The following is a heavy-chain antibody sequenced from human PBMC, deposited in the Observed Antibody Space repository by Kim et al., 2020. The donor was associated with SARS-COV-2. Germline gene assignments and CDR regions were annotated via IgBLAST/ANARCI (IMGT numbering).Heavy chain of an antibody. J-gene: IGHJ4*02. V-gene: IGHV7-4-1*02. CDR2: IDTNTGNP. D-gene: IGHD3-22*01. CDR1: GYTFTSYA. Sequence: ASVKVSCKASGYTFTSYAMNWVRQAPGQGLEWMGWIDTNTGNPTYAQCFTGRFVFSLDTSANTAYLQISTLTAEDTAVYYCAVGYSDSSDHLPGDYWGQGTLVTVSS. CDR3: AVGYSDSSDHLPGDY.